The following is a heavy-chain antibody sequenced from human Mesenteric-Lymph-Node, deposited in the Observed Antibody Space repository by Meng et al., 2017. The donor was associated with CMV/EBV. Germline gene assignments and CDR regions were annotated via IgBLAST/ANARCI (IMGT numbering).Heavy chain of an antibody. CDR2: ISGDSVTI. CDR1: GFTFSAYA. CDR3: ATKNFWSGYYGDAFDI. J-gene: IGHJ3*02. D-gene: IGHD3-3*01. Sequence: GESLKISCAASGFTFSAYAMMWVRQAPGKGLEWVSGISGDSVTIFYADSVKGRFTISRDNSKNTLYLQMNSLRAEDTAVYYCATKNFWSGYYGDAFDIWGQGTMVTVSS. V-gene: IGHV3-23*01.